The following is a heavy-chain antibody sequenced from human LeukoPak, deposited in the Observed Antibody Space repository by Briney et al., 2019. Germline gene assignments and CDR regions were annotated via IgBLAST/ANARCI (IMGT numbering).Heavy chain of an antibody. CDR2: LNAGNGNT. CDR1: GYTFTSYA. Sequence: ASVKVSCKASGYTFTSYAMHWVRQAPGQRLEWMGWLNAGNGNTKYSQKFQGRVTITRDTSASTAYMELSSLRSEDTAVYYCARDRSLGYSGYGVPSYYYYGMDVWGKGTTVTVSS. V-gene: IGHV1-3*01. J-gene: IGHJ6*04. CDR3: ARDRSLGYSGYGVPSYYYYGMDV. D-gene: IGHD5-12*01.